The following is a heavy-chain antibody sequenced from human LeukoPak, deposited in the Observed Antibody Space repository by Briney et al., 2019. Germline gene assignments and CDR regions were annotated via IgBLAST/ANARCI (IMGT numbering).Heavy chain of an antibody. Sequence: PGGSLRLSCAASGFTFSSYSMNWVRQAPGKGLEWVSSISSSSSYIYYADSVKGRFTISRDNAKNSLYLQMNSLRAEDTAVYYCARAHIAAAGTHFDYWGQGTLVTVSS. CDR1: GFTFSSYS. J-gene: IGHJ4*02. CDR3: ARAHIAAAGTHFDY. D-gene: IGHD6-13*01. CDR2: ISSSSSYI. V-gene: IGHV3-21*01.